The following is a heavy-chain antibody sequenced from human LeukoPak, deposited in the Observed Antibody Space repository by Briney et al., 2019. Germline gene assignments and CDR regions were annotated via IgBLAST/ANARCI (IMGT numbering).Heavy chain of an antibody. CDR3: ANNYDSSAASAFEI. CDR1: GGSISSGSYY. Sequence: SETLSLTYTVSGGSISSGSYYWSWIRQPAGKGLQWIGRNYTSGSTNYNPSLKSRVTISVDTSKNQLSMKLSSVTAADTAVYYCANNYDSSAASAFEIWGQGTMVTVSS. D-gene: IGHD3-22*01. J-gene: IGHJ3*02. CDR2: NYTSGST. V-gene: IGHV4-61*02.